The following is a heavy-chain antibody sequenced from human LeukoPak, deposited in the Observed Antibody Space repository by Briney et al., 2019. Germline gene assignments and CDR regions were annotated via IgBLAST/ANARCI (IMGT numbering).Heavy chain of an antibody. CDR3: ARDIVVVPAASRYYYYYGMDV. J-gene: IGHJ6*02. V-gene: IGHV3-30*01. CDR2: ISYEGSNK. D-gene: IGHD2-2*01. Sequence: EWVAVISYEGSNKYYADSVKGRLTSSRDNSKNTLYLQMNSLRAEDTAVYYCARDIVVVPAASRYYYYYGMDVWGQGTTVTVSS.